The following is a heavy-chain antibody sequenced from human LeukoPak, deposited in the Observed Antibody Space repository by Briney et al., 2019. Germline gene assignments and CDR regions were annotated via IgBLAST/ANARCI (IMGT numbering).Heavy chain of an antibody. CDR2: ISGSRGST. J-gene: IGHJ4*02. V-gene: IGHV3-23*01. D-gene: IGHD3-3*01. CDR1: GFTFSSYA. Sequence: GGSLRLSCAASGFTFSSYAMSWVRQAPGKGLEWVSTISGSRGSTYYADSVKGRFTISRDNSKNTLYLQMNSLRAEDTAVYYCAKLRTYYDFWSGIDYWGQGTLVTVSS. CDR3: AKLRTYYDFWSGIDY.